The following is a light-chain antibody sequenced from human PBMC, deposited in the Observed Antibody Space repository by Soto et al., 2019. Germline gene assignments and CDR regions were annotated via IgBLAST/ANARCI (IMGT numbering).Light chain of an antibody. J-gene: IGLJ2*01. Sequence: QAVVTQPASVSGSPGQSITISCTGTSSDVGSYNLVSWYQHHPGKAPTLMIYEASKRPSGVSNRFSGSKSGNTASLTISGLQAEDEADYYCCSYAGFSTFVVFGGGTKVTVL. V-gene: IGLV2-23*02. CDR3: CSYAGFSTFVV. CDR1: SSDVGSYNL. CDR2: EAS.